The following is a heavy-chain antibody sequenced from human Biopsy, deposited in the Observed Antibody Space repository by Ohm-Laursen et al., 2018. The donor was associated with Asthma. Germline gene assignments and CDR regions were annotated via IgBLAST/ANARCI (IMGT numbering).Heavy chain of an antibody. CDR3: ASYEVVTAILPMDV. V-gene: IGHV3-30*03. CDR2: IPFDGSNK. D-gene: IGHD2-21*02. J-gene: IGHJ6*02. Sequence: SLRLSCAASGFSFSRYGMHWVRQAPGKGLEWVAVIPFDGSNKYYGDSVKGRFTIARDDSKNTVYLQMNSLRAEDTAVYYCASYEVVTAILPMDVWGQGTTVTVSS. CDR1: GFSFSRYG.